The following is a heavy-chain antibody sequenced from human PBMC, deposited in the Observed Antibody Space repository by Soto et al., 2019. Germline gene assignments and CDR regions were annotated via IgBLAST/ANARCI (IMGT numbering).Heavy chain of an antibody. D-gene: IGHD3-3*01. CDR3: ARDVLRFLEWSHIPYYYGMDV. J-gene: IGHJ6*02. CDR1: GGSVSSGSYY. V-gene: IGHV4-61*01. Sequence: SETLSLTCIVSGGSVSSGSYYWSWIRQPPGKGLEWIGYIYYSGSTNYNPSLKSRVTISVDTSKNQFSLKLSSVTAADTAVYYCARDVLRFLEWSHIPYYYGMDVWGQGTTVTVSS. CDR2: IYYSGST.